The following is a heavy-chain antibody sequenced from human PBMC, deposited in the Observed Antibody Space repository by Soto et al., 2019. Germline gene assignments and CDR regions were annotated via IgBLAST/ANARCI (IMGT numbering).Heavy chain of an antibody. Sequence: PSETLSLTCTVSGGSISSGDYYWSWIRQPPGRGLEWIGYIYYSGSTYYNPSLKSRVTISVDTSKNQFSLKLSSVTAADTAVYYCARAKSGSGSTQNWFDPWGQGTLVTVSS. V-gene: IGHV4-30-4*01. CDR3: ARAKSGSGSTQNWFDP. J-gene: IGHJ5*02. CDR1: GGSISSGDYY. D-gene: IGHD3-10*01. CDR2: IYYSGST.